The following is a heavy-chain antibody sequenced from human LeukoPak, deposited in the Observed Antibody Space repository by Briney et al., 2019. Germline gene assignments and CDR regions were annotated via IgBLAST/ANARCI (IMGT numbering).Heavy chain of an antibody. D-gene: IGHD3-22*01. J-gene: IGHJ4*02. CDR2: IIPILGIA. Sequence: GASVKVSCKASGGTFSSYAISWVRQAPGQGLEWVGRIIPILGIANYAQKFQGRVTITADKSTSTAYMELSSLRSEDTAVYYCARVKDYYDSSGYPTDYWGQGTLVTVSS. V-gene: IGHV1-69*04. CDR3: ARVKDYYDSSGYPTDY. CDR1: GGTFSSYA.